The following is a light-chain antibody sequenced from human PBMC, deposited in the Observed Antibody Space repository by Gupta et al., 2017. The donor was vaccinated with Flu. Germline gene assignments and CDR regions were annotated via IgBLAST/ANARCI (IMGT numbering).Light chain of an antibody. CDR2: AAS. CDR1: QSISRY. J-gene: IGKJ1*01. V-gene: IGKV1-39*01. Sequence: DIQMTQSPSSLSASVGDRVTITCRASQSISRYFNWYQQKPGKAPKLLIYAASSLQSGVPSRFSGSGSGTDFTLTISSLQPEDFATYYCQQSYSFPWTFGQGTKVEIK. CDR3: QQSYSFPWT.